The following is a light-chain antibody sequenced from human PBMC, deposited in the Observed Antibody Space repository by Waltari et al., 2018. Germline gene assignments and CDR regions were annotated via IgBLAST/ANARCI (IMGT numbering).Light chain of an antibody. Sequence: QLVLTQSPSASASLGASVKLTCTLSSGHSSNLVAWHQQQPEKGPRFLMKVNSDGSHSKGDEIPDRFSGSSSGAERYLTISTVQSEDEAVYYCQTGGHGTWVFGGGTKLTVL. J-gene: IGLJ3*02. CDR2: VNSDGSH. CDR1: SGHSSNL. V-gene: IGLV4-69*02. CDR3: QTGGHGTWV.